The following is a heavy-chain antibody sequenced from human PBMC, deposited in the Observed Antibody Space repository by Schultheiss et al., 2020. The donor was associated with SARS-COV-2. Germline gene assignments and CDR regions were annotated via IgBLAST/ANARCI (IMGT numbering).Heavy chain of an antibody. CDR3: ARGDRDIVVVVAAIDYYYGMDV. Sequence: GGSLRLSCAASGFTFDDYAMHWVRQAPGKGVEWVSAISGSGGSTYYADSVKGRFTISRDNSKNTLYLQMNSLRAEDTAVYYCARGDRDIVVVVAAIDYYYGMDVWGQGTTVTVSS. J-gene: IGHJ6*02. D-gene: IGHD2-15*01. V-gene: IGHV3-23*01. CDR2: ISGSGGST. CDR1: GFTFDDYA.